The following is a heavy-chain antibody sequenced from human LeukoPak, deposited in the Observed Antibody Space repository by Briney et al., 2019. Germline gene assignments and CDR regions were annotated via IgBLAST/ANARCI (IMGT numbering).Heavy chain of an antibody. Sequence: ATVTISCKASGYTFNDYYIHWVQQAPGKGLEWMGRVDVEDGDTIYAEKFQGRVTITADTSTDTAYMDLSSLRSFDTAVYYCARGSRSFDWLRSYFDFWGQGTLVSVSS. CDR1: GYTFNDYY. CDR2: VDVEDGDT. CDR3: ARGSRSFDWLRSYFDF. D-gene: IGHD3-9*01. J-gene: IGHJ4*02. V-gene: IGHV1-69-2*01.